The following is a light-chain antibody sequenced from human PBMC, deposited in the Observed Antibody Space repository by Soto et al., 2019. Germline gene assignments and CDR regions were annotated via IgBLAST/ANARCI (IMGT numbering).Light chain of an antibody. CDR1: QSVSSSY. Sequence: EIVLTQSPGTLSLSPGERATLSCRASQSVSSSYLAWYQQKPGQAPRLLIYGASSRATGIPDRFSGSGSGTDFTLTISSLQPDDFASYYCQQYNTYFSLTFGGGTKVDIK. CDR3: QQYNTYFSLT. V-gene: IGKV3-20*01. J-gene: IGKJ4*01. CDR2: GAS.